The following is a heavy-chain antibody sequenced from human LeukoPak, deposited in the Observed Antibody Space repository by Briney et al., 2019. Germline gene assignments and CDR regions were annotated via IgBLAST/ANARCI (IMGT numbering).Heavy chain of an antibody. CDR3: ARHPANYYDSSRDAFDM. V-gene: IGHV4-59*08. CDR2: IYYSGSP. CDR1: GGSISSYY. J-gene: IGHJ3*02. Sequence: SETLSLTCTVSGGSISSYYWSWIRQPPGKGLEWIGYIYYSGSPNYNPSLKSRVTISADTSKNQFSLKLSSVTAADTAVYYCARHPANYYDSSRDAFDMWGQGTMVTVSS. D-gene: IGHD3-22*01.